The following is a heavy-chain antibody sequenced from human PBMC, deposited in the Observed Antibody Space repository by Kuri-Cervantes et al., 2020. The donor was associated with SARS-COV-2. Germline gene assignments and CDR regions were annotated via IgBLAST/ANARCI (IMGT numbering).Heavy chain of an antibody. Sequence: SETLSLTCTVSGGSISSYYWTWIRQPPGKGLEWIGYIYYSGGTNYNPSLKSRVTISVDTSKNQFSLKLSSVTAADTAVYYCARHGTVYFDYWGQGTLVTVSS. J-gene: IGHJ4*02. V-gene: IGHV4-59*08. CDR2: IYYSGGT. CDR1: GGSISSYY. D-gene: IGHD4-17*01. CDR3: ARHGTVYFDY.